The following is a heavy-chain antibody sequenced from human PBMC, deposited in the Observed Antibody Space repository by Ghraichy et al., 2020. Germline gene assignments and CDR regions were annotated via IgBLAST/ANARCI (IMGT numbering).Heavy chain of an antibody. CDR2: IYLGGST. D-gene: IGHD6-6*01. V-gene: IGHV4-4*02. CDR1: GGSISSANW. J-gene: IGHJ3*01. CDR3: ARHLAPPGTRGFDV. Sequence: SETLSLTCDVSGGSISSANWWSWVRQPPGKELEWIGEIYLGGSTNYDPSLEHRVSISIDNSKNQFSLELNSVTAADTAVYYCARHLAPPGTRGFDVWGQGRLVTVSS.